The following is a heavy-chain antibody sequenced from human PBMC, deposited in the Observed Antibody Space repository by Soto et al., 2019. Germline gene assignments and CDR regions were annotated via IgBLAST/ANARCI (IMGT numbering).Heavy chain of an antibody. CDR1: GGSISSSSYY. V-gene: IGHV4-39*02. D-gene: IGHD6-13*01. CDR3: ARESIAAAGRGFDP. J-gene: IGHJ5*02. Sequence: QLQLQESGPGLVKPSETLSLTCTVSGGSISSSSYYWGWIRQPPGKGLEWIGSIYYSGSTYYKPSLTCRVTISGGTSKNQFALKLSSVTAADTAVYYCARESIAAAGRGFDPWGQGTLVTVSS. CDR2: IYYSGST.